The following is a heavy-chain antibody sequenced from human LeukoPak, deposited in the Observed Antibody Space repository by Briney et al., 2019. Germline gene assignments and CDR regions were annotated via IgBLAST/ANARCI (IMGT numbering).Heavy chain of an antibody. D-gene: IGHD3-3*01. CDR1: GGTFSSYA. J-gene: IGHJ6*03. CDR3: ARGVDCWSGYVPYYYYYMDV. CDR2: IIPSFGTA. V-gene: IGHV1-69*05. Sequence: ASVKVSCKASGGTFSSYAISWVRQAPGQGLEWMGGIIPSFGTANYAQKFQGRVTITTDESTSTAYMELSSLRSEDTAVYYCARGVDCWSGYVPYYYYYMDVWGKGTTVTVSS.